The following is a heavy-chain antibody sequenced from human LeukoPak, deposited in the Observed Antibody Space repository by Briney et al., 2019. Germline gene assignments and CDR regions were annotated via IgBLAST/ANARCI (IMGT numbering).Heavy chain of an antibody. Sequence: ASVTVSCKASGYAFITYYIYWVRQAPGQGLECEGIINPSGGGTNYAQKFQDRVTVTTDVSTTTVYMELSSLTSEDTAVYYCARGAPPTYYDSRGYLDYWGQGAQVTVSS. V-gene: IGHV1-46*01. CDR1: GYAFITYY. D-gene: IGHD3-22*01. J-gene: IGHJ4*02. CDR3: ARGAPPTYYDSRGYLDY. CDR2: INPSGGGT.